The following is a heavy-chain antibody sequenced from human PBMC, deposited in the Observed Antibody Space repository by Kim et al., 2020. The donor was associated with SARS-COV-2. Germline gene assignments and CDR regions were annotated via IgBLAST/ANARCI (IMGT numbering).Heavy chain of an antibody. CDR2: YYRGST. CDR3: ARGFAY. D-gene: IGHD3-10*01. J-gene: IGHJ4*02. V-gene: IGHV4-59*09. Sequence: YYRGSTNYNPSLKRRGTISVDASKNQFALKLSSVTAADTAVYYCARGFAYWGQGTLVTVSS.